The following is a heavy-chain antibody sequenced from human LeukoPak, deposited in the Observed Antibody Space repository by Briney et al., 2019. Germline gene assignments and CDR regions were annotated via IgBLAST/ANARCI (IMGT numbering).Heavy chain of an antibody. J-gene: IGHJ4*02. V-gene: IGHV4-61*02. D-gene: IGHD6-13*01. CDR2: IYTSGST. CDR3: ARRNPRRNKRSVAAAGHFDY. CDR1: GGSISSGSYY. Sequence: PSETLSLTCTVSGGSISSGSYYWSWIRQPAGKGLEWIGRIYTSGSTNYNPSLKSRVTISVDTSKNQFSLKLSSVTAADTAVYYCARRNPRRNKRSVAAAGHFDYWGQGTLVTVSS.